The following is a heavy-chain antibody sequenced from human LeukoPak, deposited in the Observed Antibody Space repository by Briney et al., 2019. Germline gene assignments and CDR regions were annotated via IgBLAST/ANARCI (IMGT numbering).Heavy chain of an antibody. CDR2: IYTSGST. CDR1: GGSISSYY. J-gene: IGHJ4*02. D-gene: IGHD3-22*01. Sequence: SETLSLTCTVSGGSISSYYWSWIRQPAGKGLEWIGRIYTSGSTNYNPSLKSRVTMPVDTSKNQFSLKLSSVTAADTAVYYCAGETYYYDSSGYYNWGQGTLVTVSS. CDR3: AGETYYYDSSGYYN. V-gene: IGHV4-4*07.